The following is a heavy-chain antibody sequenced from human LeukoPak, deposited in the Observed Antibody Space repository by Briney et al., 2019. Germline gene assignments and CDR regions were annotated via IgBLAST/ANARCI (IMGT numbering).Heavy chain of an antibody. CDR3: ARAMITFGGVSPLYYYYGMDV. D-gene: IGHD3-16*01. Sequence: GGSLRLSCAASGFTFSSYPMHWVRQAPGKGLEWVAVTSHDGTNKYYADSVKGRFTISRDNAKNSLYLQMNSLRAEDTAVYYCARAMITFGGVSPLYYYYGMDVWGQGTTVTVSS. J-gene: IGHJ6*02. CDR1: GFTFSSYP. V-gene: IGHV3-30-3*01. CDR2: TSHDGTNK.